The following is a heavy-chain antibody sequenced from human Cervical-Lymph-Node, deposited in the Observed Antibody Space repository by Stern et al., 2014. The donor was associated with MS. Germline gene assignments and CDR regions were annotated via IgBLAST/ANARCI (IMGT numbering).Heavy chain of an antibody. CDR1: GYTFRGYS. J-gene: IGHJ3*01. CDR3: AREELGWHDAFDV. V-gene: IGHV1-2*06. D-gene: IGHD2-21*01. CDR2: INAKSGDT. Sequence: QVQLVQSGAEVKKPGASVKVSCKASGYTFRGYSMNWVRPAPGQGLEWMGRINAKSGDTDDAQKFQGRVTMTSDTSMRTAYMELNSLRSDDTAVYFCAREELGWHDAFDVWGQGTMVIVSS.